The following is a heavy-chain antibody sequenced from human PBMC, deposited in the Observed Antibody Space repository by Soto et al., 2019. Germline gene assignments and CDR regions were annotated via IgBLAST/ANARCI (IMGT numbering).Heavy chain of an antibody. CDR3: ARPQNRDYGGNSAFFDY. Sequence: GGSLRLSCAASGFSISSFWMSWVRQAPGKRLEWLATLKGDGSERYYLGSVRGRFTISRDNAKDSLYLQMSALTAEDTAMYHCARPQNRDYGGNSAFFDYWGQGTPVTVSS. D-gene: IGHD4-17*01. CDR1: GFSISSFW. J-gene: IGHJ4*02. V-gene: IGHV3-7*01. CDR2: LKGDGSER.